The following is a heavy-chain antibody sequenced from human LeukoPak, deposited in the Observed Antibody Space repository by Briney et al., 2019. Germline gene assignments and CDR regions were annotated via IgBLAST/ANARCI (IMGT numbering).Heavy chain of an antibody. J-gene: IGHJ3*02. Sequence: PSETLSLTCAVYGGSFSGYYWSWIRQPPGKGLEWIGEINHSGSTNYNPSLKSRVTMSVDTSKNQFSLKLSSVTAADTAVYYCARDGGYCSSTSCYANYDAFDIWGQGTMVTVSS. CDR2: INHSGST. D-gene: IGHD2-2*01. V-gene: IGHV4-34*01. CDR3: ARDGGYCSSTSCYANYDAFDI. CDR1: GGSFSGYY.